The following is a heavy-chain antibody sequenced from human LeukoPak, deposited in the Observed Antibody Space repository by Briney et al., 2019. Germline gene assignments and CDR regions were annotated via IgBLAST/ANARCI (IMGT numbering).Heavy chain of an antibody. J-gene: IGHJ4*02. Sequence: QSGGSLRLSCAASGFTFSRYAMTWVRRAPGKGLGWVSTIGDSGDKSYYPDSVKGRFTISRDLSKDTLFLEMHNLRAEDTAVYYCAKGRALWTYDFDSWGQGTLVTVSS. CDR3: AKGRALWTYDFDS. D-gene: IGHD3/OR15-3a*01. V-gene: IGHV3-23*01. CDR1: GFTFSRYA. CDR2: IGDSGDKS.